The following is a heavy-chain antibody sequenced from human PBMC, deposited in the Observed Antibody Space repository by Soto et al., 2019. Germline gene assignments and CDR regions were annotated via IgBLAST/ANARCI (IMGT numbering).Heavy chain of an antibody. CDR3: ARDEIRFSWAYGMDV. Sequence: QVQLVESGGGVVQPGRSLRLSCAASGFTFSSYAMHWVRQAPGKGLEWVAVISYDGSNKYYADSVKGRFTISRDNSKNTLYLQMNSLRAEDMAVYYCARDEIRFSWAYGMDVWGQGTTVTVSS. CDR1: GFTFSSYA. V-gene: IGHV3-30-3*01. CDR2: ISYDGSNK. J-gene: IGHJ6*02. D-gene: IGHD3-3*01.